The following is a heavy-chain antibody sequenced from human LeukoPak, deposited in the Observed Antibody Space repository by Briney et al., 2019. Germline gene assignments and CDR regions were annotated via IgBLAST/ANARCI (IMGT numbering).Heavy chain of an antibody. CDR2: ISGNGGTT. V-gene: IGHV3-23*01. Sequence: GGSLRLSCAASGFTFSNYAMSWVRQAPGKGLEWVSTISGNGGTTFYADSVKGRFTMSRDNSKNTLYLQMNSLRAEDTALYYCAKGGGINAFDIWGQGTMVTVSS. CDR3: AKGGGINAFDI. J-gene: IGHJ3*02. D-gene: IGHD3-16*01. CDR1: GFTFSNYA.